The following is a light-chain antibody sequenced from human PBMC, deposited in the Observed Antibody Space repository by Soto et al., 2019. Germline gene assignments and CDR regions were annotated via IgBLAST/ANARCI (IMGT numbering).Light chain of an antibody. J-gene: IGKJ1*01. CDR2: GAS. CDR1: QSVSSYY. V-gene: IGKV3-20*01. CDR3: QQYGRSLWT. Sequence: ESVLTQSPGTLCLSPGERATLSCRSSQSVSSYYLAWYHQKPGQAPRLLIYGASSRATGIPDRFSGSGSGPDFTLTISTLEPDDFAVYYCQQYGRSLWTFGQGTKVDIK.